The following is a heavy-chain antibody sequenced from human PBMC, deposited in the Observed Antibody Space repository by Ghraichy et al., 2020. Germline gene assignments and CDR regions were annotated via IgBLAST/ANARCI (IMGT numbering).Heavy chain of an antibody. V-gene: IGHV1-2*02. CDR2: INPNSGGT. Sequence: ASVKVSCKASGYTFTGYYMHWVRQAPGQGLEWMGWINPNSGGTNYAQKFQGRVTMTRDTSISTAYMELSRLRSDDTAVYYCARARRGGTTGTTINFDYWGQGTLVTVSS. CDR1: GYTFTGYY. D-gene: IGHD1-1*01. J-gene: IGHJ4*02. CDR3: ARARRGGTTGTTINFDY.